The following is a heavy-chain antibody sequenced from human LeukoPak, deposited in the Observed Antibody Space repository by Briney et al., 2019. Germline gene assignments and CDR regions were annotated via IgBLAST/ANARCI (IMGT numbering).Heavy chain of an antibody. J-gene: IGHJ2*01. V-gene: IGHV3-48*01. CDR3: ARDGYNSWYFDL. CDR1: GFTFSSYS. CDR2: ISSSSSTI. D-gene: IGHD5-24*01. Sequence: PGGSLRLSCAASGFTFSSYSMNWVRQAPGKGLEWVSYISSSSSTIYYADSVKGRFTISRDNAKNSLYLQMNSLRAEDTAVYYCARDGYNSWYFDLWGRGTLSLSPQ.